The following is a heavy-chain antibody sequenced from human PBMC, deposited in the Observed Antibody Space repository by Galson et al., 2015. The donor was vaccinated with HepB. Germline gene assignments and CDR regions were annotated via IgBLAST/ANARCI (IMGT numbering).Heavy chain of an antibody. CDR2: ISYDGSNK. CDR1: GFTFSSYA. CDR3: ATASSWDY. J-gene: IGHJ4*02. V-gene: IGHV3-30*04. D-gene: IGHD6-13*01. Sequence: SLRLSCAASGFTFSSYAMHWVRQAPGKGLEWVAVISYDGSNKYYADSVKGRFTISRDNSKNTLYLQMNSLGAEDTAVYYCATASSWDYWGQGTLVTVSS.